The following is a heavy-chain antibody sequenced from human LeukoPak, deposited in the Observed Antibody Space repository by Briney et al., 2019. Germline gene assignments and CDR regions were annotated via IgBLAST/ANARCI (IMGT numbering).Heavy chain of an antibody. D-gene: IGHD6-19*01. J-gene: IGHJ4*02. CDR3: ARDLGISGWYAPPLGYFDS. CDR2: INPNSGDT. V-gene: IGHV1-2*02. Sequence: ASVKVSCKASGYTFTSYAMNWVRQAPGQGLEWMGWINPNSGDTNYAQKFQDRVTMTRDTSISSTYMELSRLKSGDTAVYYCARDLGISGWYAPPLGYFDSWGQGTLVTVSS. CDR1: GYTFTSYA.